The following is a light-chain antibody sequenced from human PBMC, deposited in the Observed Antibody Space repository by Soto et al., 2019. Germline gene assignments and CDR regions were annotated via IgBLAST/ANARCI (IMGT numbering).Light chain of an antibody. V-gene: IGLV2-14*01. CDR2: EVS. J-gene: IGLJ3*02. Sequence: QSALTQPASVSGSPGQSITISCTGTSSDVGGYNYLSWYQQHPGKAPRVMIYEVSNRPSGVSNRFSGSKSGNTACLTISGLQAEDEADYFCSSYTPSGTPVFGGGTKLTVL. CDR3: SSYTPSGTPV. CDR1: SSDVGGYNY.